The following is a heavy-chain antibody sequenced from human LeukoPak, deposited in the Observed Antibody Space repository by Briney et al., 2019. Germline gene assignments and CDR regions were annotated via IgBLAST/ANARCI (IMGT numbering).Heavy chain of an antibody. CDR2: INPNTGGT. Sequence: ASVKVSCKASGYTFTGYYIHWVRQAPGQGLEWMVWINPNTGGTNYAQKFQGRVTMTRDTSISTDYVELSSLRSDDTAIYYCARANRGYCSSPSCSVDNWGQGTLVTVSS. D-gene: IGHD2-2*01. CDR3: ARANRGYCSSPSCSVDN. CDR1: GYTFTGYY. V-gene: IGHV1-2*02. J-gene: IGHJ4*02.